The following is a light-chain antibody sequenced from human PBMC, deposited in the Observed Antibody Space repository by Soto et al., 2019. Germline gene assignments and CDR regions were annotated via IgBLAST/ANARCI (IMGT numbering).Light chain of an antibody. CDR3: SSYTSSSTPCV. CDR2: DVS. Sequence: QSVLTQPASVSGSPGQSITISCTGASSDVGGFNYVSWYQQHPGKAPQLMIYDVSYRPSGVSNRFSGSKSGNTASLTISGLQAEDEADYYCSSYTSSSTPCVFGTGTKLNVL. CDR1: SSDVGGFNY. V-gene: IGLV2-14*01. J-gene: IGLJ1*01.